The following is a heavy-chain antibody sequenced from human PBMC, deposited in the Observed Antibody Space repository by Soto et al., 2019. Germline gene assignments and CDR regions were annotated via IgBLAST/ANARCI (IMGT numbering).Heavy chain of an antibody. CDR2: ISGSGGST. CDR1: GFTFSSYA. Sequence: GGSLRLSCAASGFTFSSYAMSWVRQAPGKGLEWVSAISGSGGSTYYADSVKGRFTISRDNSKNTLYLQMNSLRAEDTAVYYCAKVEAGHDSSGVIDYWGQGTLVTVSS. D-gene: IGHD3-22*01. CDR3: AKVEAGHDSSGVIDY. V-gene: IGHV3-23*01. J-gene: IGHJ4*02.